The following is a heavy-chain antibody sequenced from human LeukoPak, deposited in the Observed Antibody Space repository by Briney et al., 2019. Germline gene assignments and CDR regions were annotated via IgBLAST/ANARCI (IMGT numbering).Heavy chain of an antibody. CDR2: ISISNSYL. V-gene: IGHV3-21*01. CDR1: GFTFSSYS. D-gene: IGHD7-27*01. CDR3: ARDKNWGSGAFDI. Sequence: GGSLRLSCAASGFTFSSYSRMWVRQAPGKGLEWVSSISISNSYLYYADSVKGRLTISRDNGKNSLYLQMNSLRAEHTAVYYCARDKNWGSGAFDIWGQGTMVTVSS. J-gene: IGHJ3*02.